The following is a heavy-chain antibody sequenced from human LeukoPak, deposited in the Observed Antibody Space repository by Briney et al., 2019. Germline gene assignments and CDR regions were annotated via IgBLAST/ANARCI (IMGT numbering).Heavy chain of an antibody. J-gene: IGHJ3*02. V-gene: IGHV3-30*02. Sequence: GGSLRLSCAASGFTFSSYGMHWVRQAPDKELEWVAFIRYDGSRKYYADSVKGRFTISRDNSKNTLYLLMNSLRAEDTAMYYCAKVSLNMVNDAFDIWGQGTMVSVSS. CDR3: AKVSLNMVNDAFDI. CDR2: IRYDGSRK. CDR1: GFTFSSYG. D-gene: IGHD4/OR15-4a*01.